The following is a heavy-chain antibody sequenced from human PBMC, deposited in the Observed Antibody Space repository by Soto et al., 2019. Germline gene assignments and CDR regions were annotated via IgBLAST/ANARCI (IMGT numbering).Heavy chain of an antibody. Sequence: QVQLVQSGAEVKKPGASVKVSCKASGYTFTSYGISWVRQAPGQGLEWMGWISAYNGNTNYAQKLQGRVTMTTDTSTXXAXMXXRSLRSDDTAVYYCARAVPYCSSTSCYGGNDAFDICGQGTMVTVSS. J-gene: IGHJ3*02. CDR2: ISAYNGNT. CDR3: ARAVPYCSSTSCYGGNDAFDI. V-gene: IGHV1-18*01. CDR1: GYTFTSYG. D-gene: IGHD2-2*01.